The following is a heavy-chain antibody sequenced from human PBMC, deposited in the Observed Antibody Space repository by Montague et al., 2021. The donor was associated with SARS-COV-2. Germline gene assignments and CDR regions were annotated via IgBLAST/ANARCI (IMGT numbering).Heavy chain of an antibody. V-gene: IGHV4-34*01. CDR2: INDSGGT. J-gene: IGHJ4*02. CDR1: GGSISSYY. Sequence: SETLSLTCTVSGGSISSYYWSWIRQSPGKGLEWIGQINDSGGTKYNPSLKSRVTISLDTSKDQFSLKLSSVTAADTAVYYCARGVPGYWGQGTLVTVSS. D-gene: IGHD4/OR15-4a*01. CDR3: ARGVPGY.